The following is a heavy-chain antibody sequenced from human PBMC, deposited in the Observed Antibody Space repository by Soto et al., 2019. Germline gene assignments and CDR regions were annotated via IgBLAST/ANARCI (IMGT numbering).Heavy chain of an antibody. V-gene: IGHV4-34*01. CDR2: INHSGST. Sequence: SETLSLTCAVYGGSFSGYYWSWIRQPPGKGLEWIGEINHSGSTNYNPSLKSRVTISVDTSKNQFSLKLSSVTAADTAVYYCATGYSGSWTHNFDYWGQETLVTVSS. D-gene: IGHD6-13*01. CDR3: ATGYSGSWTHNFDY. CDR1: GGSFSGYY. J-gene: IGHJ4*02.